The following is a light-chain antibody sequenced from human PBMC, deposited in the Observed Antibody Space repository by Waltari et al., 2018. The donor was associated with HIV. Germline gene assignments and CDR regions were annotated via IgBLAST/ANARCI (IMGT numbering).Light chain of an antibody. CDR1: RDDIGIYNY. J-gene: IGLJ1*01. CDR3: ASYRNNTFYV. V-gene: IGLV2-14*01. CDR2: DVT. Sequence: HSALAQPASVSGTPGQSITISCSGSRDDIGIYNYVAWYQESPDKVPKVIIYDVTKRASGVSHRFSGSKSGNTASLIISRLQAEDEGHYYCASYRNNTFYVFGTGTQVTVL.